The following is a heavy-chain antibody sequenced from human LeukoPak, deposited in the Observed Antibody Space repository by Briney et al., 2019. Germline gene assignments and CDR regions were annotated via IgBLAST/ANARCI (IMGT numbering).Heavy chain of an antibody. D-gene: IGHD3-10*01. CDR2: IYYSGST. CDR3: ARDRTGFGELADY. CDR1: GGSISSSSYY. J-gene: IGHJ4*02. Sequence: PSETLSLTCTVSGGSISSSSYYWGWIRQPPGKGLEWIGNIYYSGSTYYNPSLKSRVTISVDTSKNQSSLNLSSVTAADTAVYFCARDRTGFGELADYWGQGTLVTVSS. V-gene: IGHV4-39*07.